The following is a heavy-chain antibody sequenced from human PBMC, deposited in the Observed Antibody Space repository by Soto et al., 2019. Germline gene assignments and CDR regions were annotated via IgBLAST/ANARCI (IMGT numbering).Heavy chain of an antibody. J-gene: IGHJ6*03. Sequence: QVQLVESGGGVVQPGRPLRLSCAASGFTFSSYGMHWVRQAPGKGLEWVAVIWYDGSNKYYADCVKGRFTISRDNSKNTLYLQMNSLRAEDTAVYDCERVTVGGYYYYYMGVWGKGTTVTVSS. CDR3: ERVTVGGYYYYYMGV. CDR2: IWYDGSNK. V-gene: IGHV3-33*01. CDR1: GFTFSSYG. D-gene: IGHD4-4*01.